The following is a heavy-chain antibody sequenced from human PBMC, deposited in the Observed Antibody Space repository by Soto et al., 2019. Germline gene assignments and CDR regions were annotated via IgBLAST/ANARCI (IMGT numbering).Heavy chain of an antibody. V-gene: IGHV3-53*02. CDR2: VDSRGST. Sequence: EVQLLETGGGLIQPGGSLRLSCAASGFTVSVNYMNWVHQAPGKGLEWVSLVDSRGSTYYADSVKGRFTISRDNSKNTLYLQMNSLRVEDTAVYYCARDQFYGSASSNYIYQYYYGMDVWGQGTTVTVSS. CDR3: ARDQFYGSASSNYIYQYYYGMDV. CDR1: GFTVSVNY. J-gene: IGHJ6*02. D-gene: IGHD3-10*01.